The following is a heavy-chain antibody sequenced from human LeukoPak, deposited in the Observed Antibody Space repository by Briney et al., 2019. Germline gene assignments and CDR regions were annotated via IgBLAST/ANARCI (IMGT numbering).Heavy chain of an antibody. CDR1: GGSISSGGYY. D-gene: IGHD3-22*01. CDR3: ARGDYYDSSGSESDYYYGIDV. Sequence: SETLSLTCTVSGGSISSGGYYWSWIRQHPGKGLEWIGYIYYSGSTNYNPSLKSRVTISVDTSKNQFSLKLSSVTAADTAVYYCARGDYYDSSGSESDYYYGIDVWGQGTTVTVSS. CDR2: IYYSGST. V-gene: IGHV4-61*08. J-gene: IGHJ6*02.